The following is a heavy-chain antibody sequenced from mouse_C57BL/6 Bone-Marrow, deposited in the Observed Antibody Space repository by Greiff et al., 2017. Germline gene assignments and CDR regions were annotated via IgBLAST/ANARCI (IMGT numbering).Heavy chain of an antibody. Sequence: EVQRVESGGGLVEPGESLKLSCESNEYEFPSHDMSWVRKTPEKRLELVAAINSDGGSTYYPDTMERRFIISRDNTKKTLYLQRSSLRSEDTALYYCARQEYDRGLAYWGQGTLVTVSA. V-gene: IGHV5-2*01. CDR2: INSDGGST. CDR1: EYEFPSHD. J-gene: IGHJ3*01. D-gene: IGHD2-14*01. CDR3: ARQEYDRGLAY.